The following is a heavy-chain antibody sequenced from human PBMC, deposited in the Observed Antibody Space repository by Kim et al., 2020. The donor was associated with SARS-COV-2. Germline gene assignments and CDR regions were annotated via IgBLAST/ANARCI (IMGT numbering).Heavy chain of an antibody. J-gene: IGHJ4*02. Sequence: SETLSLTCTVSGGSISSSSYYWGWIRQPPGKGLEWIGSIYYSGSTYYNPSLKSRVTISVDTSKNQFSLKLSSVTAADTAVYYCAWSGYSSSWYDYWGQGTLVTVSS. V-gene: IGHV4-39*01. CDR2: IYYSGST. D-gene: IGHD6-13*01. CDR3: AWSGYSSSWYDY. CDR1: GGSISSSSYY.